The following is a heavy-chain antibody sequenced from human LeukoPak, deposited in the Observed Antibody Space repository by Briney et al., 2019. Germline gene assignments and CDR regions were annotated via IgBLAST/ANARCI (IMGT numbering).Heavy chain of an antibody. V-gene: IGHV1-69*04. J-gene: IGHJ3*02. D-gene: IGHD6-19*01. CDR2: IIPILGIA. CDR1: GGTFSSYA. CDR3: ARAGGWAREDYKGDAFDI. Sequence: ASVKVSCKASGGTFSSYAISWVRQAPGQGLEWMGRIIPILGIANYAQKFQCRVTITADKSTSTAYMELSSLRSEDTAVYYCARAGGWAREDYKGDAFDIWGQGTMVTVSS.